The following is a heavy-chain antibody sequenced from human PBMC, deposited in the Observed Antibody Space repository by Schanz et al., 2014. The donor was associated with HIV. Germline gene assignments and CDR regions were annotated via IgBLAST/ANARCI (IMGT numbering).Heavy chain of an antibody. CDR1: GFTFSSYG. CDR3: AKGVLRDYYDSSGYPC. V-gene: IGHV3-33*06. CDR2: LRYDGTNK. J-gene: IGHJ4*02. Sequence: VQLGGSGGGVVPPGRSLRLSCAASGFTFSSYGMHWVRPAPGQGPEWGAVLRYDGTNKNYADSVKGRFTISRDNSKNTLYLQMNSLRAEDTAVYYCAKGVLRDYYDSSGYPCWGQGTLVTVSS. D-gene: IGHD3-22*01.